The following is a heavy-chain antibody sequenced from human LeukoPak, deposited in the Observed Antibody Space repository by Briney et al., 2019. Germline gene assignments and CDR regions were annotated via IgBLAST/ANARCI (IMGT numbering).Heavy chain of an antibody. J-gene: IGHJ4*02. CDR1: GYTFTSYG. CDR3: ARDGGDYFDY. CDR2: ISAYNGNT. D-gene: IGHD2-21*01. Sequence: ASVTVSCKASGYTFTSYGNSWGRQPPGQGHERMGWISAYNGNTNYAQKLQGRVTMTTATSTSTAYMELRSLRSDDTAVYYWARDGGDYFDYWGQGTLVTVSS. V-gene: IGHV1-18*01.